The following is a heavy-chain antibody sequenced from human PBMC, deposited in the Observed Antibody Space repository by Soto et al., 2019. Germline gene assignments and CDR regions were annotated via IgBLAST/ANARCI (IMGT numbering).Heavy chain of an antibody. J-gene: IGHJ5*01. V-gene: IGHV4-59*01. CDR2: IHYGGST. D-gene: IGHD3-10*01. Sequence: PSETLSLTCTVSGVSISGNYWSWIRQPPGKGLEWIGYIHYGGSTNYNPSLKSRVTISVDTSKNQFALKMSSVTAADTAVYYCAGGRDGQNYRPFGSWGQGTLVTVSS. CDR3: AGGRDGQNYRPFGS. CDR1: GVSISGNY.